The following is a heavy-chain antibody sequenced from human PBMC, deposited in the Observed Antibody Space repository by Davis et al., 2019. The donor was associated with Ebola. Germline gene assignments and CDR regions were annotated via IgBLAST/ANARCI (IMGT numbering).Heavy chain of an antibody. CDR1: SGSMTSHY. Sequence: SETLSLTCTVSSGSMTSHYWSWIRQPPGKGLEWIGYIYYTGGTNYNPSLKSRVSISVDTSKNQFSLKLNSMTAADTAVYYCARALGRYSYDSSGYYYWGQGTLVTVSS. CDR3: ARALGRYSYDSSGYYY. J-gene: IGHJ4*02. D-gene: IGHD3-22*01. V-gene: IGHV4-59*11. CDR2: IYYTGGT.